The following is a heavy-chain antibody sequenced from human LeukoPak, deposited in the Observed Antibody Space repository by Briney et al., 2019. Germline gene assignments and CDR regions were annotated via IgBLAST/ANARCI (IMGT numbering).Heavy chain of an antibody. CDR3: AREVGGCYDY. V-gene: IGHV3-21*01. J-gene: IGHJ4*02. CDR2: ISSSSSYI. CDR1: GFTFSSYS. Sequence: PGGFLRLSCAASGFTFSSYSMNWVRQAPGKGLEWVSSISSSSSYIYYADSVKGRFTISRDNAKNSLYLQMNSLRAEDTAVYYCAREVGGCYDYWGQGTLVTVSS. D-gene: IGHD2-15*01.